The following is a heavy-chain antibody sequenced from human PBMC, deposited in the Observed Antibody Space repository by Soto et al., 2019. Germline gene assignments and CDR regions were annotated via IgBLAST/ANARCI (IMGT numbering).Heavy chain of an antibody. D-gene: IGHD2-21*01. CDR3: AKYMPIAMYYFDF. CDR2: ISDSGGST. Sequence: GGSLRLSCAPSGFTFSSNAMSWVRQAPGKGLEWVSGISDSGGSTYYADSVKGRFTISRDNSKNTLYLQMNSLRAEDTAVYYCAKYMPIAMYYFDFWGQGTLVTVSS. CDR1: GFTFSSNA. V-gene: IGHV3-23*01. J-gene: IGHJ4*02.